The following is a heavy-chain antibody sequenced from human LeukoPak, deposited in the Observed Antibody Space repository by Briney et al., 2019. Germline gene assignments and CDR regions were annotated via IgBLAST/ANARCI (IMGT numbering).Heavy chain of an antibody. CDR1: GYTLTELA. Sequence: ASVKVSCKVSGYTLTELAMHWVRQAPGKGLEWMGGFDPEDGETIYSQRFQGRVTMTEDTSTDTAYMELSSLRSEDTAIYYCTTVADYFLHWGQGTLVTVST. CDR2: FDPEDGET. V-gene: IGHV1-24*01. CDR3: TTVADYFLH. J-gene: IGHJ1*01.